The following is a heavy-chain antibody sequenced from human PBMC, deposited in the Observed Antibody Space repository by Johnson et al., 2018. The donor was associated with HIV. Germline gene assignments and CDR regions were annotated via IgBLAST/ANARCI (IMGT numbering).Heavy chain of an antibody. J-gene: IGHJ3*02. CDR1: GFSFSSYA. CDR3: ARETRGWYNWNDGVRAFDI. D-gene: IGHD1-1*01. Sequence: QVQLVESGGGVVQPGRSLRLSCAASGFSFSSYAMHWVRQAPGKGLEWVALTSYDESDKFYADSVKGRFTISRDTSKNTLYLQMNSLRAEDTAVYYCARETRGWYNWNDGVRAFDIWGQGTMVTVSS. V-gene: IGHV3-30*14. CDR2: TSYDESDK.